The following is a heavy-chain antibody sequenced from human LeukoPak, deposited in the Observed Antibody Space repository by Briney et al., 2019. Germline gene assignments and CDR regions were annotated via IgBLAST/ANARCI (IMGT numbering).Heavy chain of an antibody. J-gene: IGHJ4*02. D-gene: IGHD2-8*01. CDR2: ISSSGSTI. CDR3: AKDRPPRANGAFDY. Sequence: GGSLRLSCAASGFTFSDYYMSWIRQAPGKGLEWVSYISSSGSTIYYADSVKGRFTISRDNSKNTLYLQMNSLRAEDTAVYYCAKDRPPRANGAFDYWGQGTLVTVSS. CDR1: GFTFSDYY. V-gene: IGHV3-11*01.